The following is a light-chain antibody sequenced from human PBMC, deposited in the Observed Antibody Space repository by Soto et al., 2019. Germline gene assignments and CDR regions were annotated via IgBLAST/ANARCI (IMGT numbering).Light chain of an antibody. CDR1: SSDVGGYNY. Sequence: QSALTQPASVSGSPGQSITISCTGTSSDVGGYNYVSWHQQHPGKAPKLMIYEVSNRPSGVSDRFSGSKSANTASLTISGLQAEDEADYYCSSYTSSSTLVFGGGTKVTVL. V-gene: IGLV2-14*01. CDR2: EVS. J-gene: IGLJ2*01. CDR3: SSYTSSSTLV.